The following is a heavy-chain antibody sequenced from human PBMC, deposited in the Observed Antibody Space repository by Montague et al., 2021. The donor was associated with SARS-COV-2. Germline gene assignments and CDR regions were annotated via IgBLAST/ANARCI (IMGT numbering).Heavy chain of an antibody. CDR1: GGSITSYY. J-gene: IGHJ3*02. CDR2: IYYSGST. CDR3: ARTGLGAYDILTGYTVNAFDM. D-gene: IGHD3-9*01. V-gene: IGHV4-59*01. Sequence: SETLSLTCTVSGGSITSYYWTWIRQPPGKGLEWVGRIYYSGSTNYNPSLKSRVTKSVDTSKNQFSLKLSSVTAADTAVYYCARTGLGAYDILTGYTVNAFDMWGQGTMVTVSS.